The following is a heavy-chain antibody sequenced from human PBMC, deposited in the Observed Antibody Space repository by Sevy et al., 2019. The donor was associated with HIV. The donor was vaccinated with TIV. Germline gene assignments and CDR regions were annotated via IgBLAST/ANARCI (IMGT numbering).Heavy chain of an antibody. CDR2: INRDGSEK. Sequence: GGSLRHSCAASGFTFRSHWMTWVRQAPGKGPEWVANINRDGSEKSYVDSVKGRFTISRDDAKNSLYLQMNSLKVEDTAMYYCASDYYWGQGTLVTVSS. V-gene: IGHV3-7*01. CDR1: GFTFRSHW. J-gene: IGHJ4*02. CDR3: ASDYY.